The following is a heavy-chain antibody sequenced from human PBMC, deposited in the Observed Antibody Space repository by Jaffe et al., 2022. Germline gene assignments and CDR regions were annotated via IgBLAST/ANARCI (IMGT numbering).Heavy chain of an antibody. J-gene: IGHJ6*03. CDR2: INHSGST. Sequence: QVQLQQWGAGLLKPSETLSLTCAVYGGSFSGYYWSWIRQPPGKGLEWIGEINHSGSTNYNPSLKSRVTISVDTSKNQFSLKLSSVTAADTAVYYCARVMSSGYDYYYYYYMDVWGKGTTVTVSS. CDR3: ARVMSSGYDYYYYYYMDV. D-gene: IGHD5-12*01. CDR1: GGSFSGYY. V-gene: IGHV4-34*01.